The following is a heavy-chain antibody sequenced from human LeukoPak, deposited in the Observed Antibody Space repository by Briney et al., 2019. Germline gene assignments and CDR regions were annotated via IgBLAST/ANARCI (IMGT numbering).Heavy chain of an antibody. CDR2: ISAYNGNT. CDR3: AANVDTAMVKYTLDY. D-gene: IGHD5-18*01. V-gene: IGHV1-18*01. Sequence: ASVKVSCKASGYTFTSYGVSWVRQAPGQGLEWMGWISAYNGNTNYAQKLQGRVTMTTDTSTSTAYMELRSLRSDDTALDYCAANVDTAMVKYTLDYWGQGTLVTVSS. CDR1: GYTFTSYG. J-gene: IGHJ4*02.